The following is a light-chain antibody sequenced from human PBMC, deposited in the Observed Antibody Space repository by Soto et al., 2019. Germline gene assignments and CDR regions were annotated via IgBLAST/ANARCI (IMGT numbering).Light chain of an antibody. CDR3: TSYSGVNQVL. J-gene: IGLJ3*02. V-gene: IGLV2-8*01. CDR2: QVN. CDR1: SSDVGNYNY. Sequence: QSALTQPPSASGSPGQSVTISCTGTSSDVGNYNYVSWYQQHPGKAPRLMIYQVNKRPSGVPDRFSGSKSGNMASLTVSGLQAEDEADYYCTSYSGVNQVLFGGGTKLTVL.